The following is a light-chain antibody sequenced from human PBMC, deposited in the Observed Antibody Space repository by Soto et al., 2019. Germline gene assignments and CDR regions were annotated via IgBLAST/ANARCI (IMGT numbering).Light chain of an antibody. CDR1: QSISIW. Sequence: DIQMTQSPSTLSASVGDRVDMACRASQSISIWLAWYQQKPGKAPKLLIYKASSLESGVPSRFSGSGSGTEFTLTISSLQPDDFATYYCQQYNNYSWTFGQGTNVEIK. CDR2: KAS. CDR3: QQYNNYSWT. V-gene: IGKV1-5*03. J-gene: IGKJ1*01.